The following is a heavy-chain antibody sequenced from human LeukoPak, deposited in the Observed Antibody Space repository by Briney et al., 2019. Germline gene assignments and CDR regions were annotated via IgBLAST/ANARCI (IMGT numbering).Heavy chain of an antibody. CDR2: ISSDGSNR. V-gene: IGHV3-30*04. J-gene: IGHJ5*02. CDR3: VSYRIDDSDP. CDR1: GFNFRSYA. D-gene: IGHD2-15*01. Sequence: GGSLRLSCAASGFNFRSYALHWVRQAPGKGLEWVAAISSDGSNRHYVGSEEGRFIISSDGAKNTVYLQMNLQSAEDTAVYYCVSYRIDDSDPWGQGTLVTASS.